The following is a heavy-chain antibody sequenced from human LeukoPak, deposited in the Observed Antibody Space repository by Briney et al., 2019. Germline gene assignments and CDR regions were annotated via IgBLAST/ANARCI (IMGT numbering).Heavy chain of an antibody. CDR3: DRGVIANDAFDI. D-gene: IGHD2-21*01. V-gene: IGHV4-39*01. CDR2: IYYSGST. Sequence: SETLSLTCTVSGGSISSSSYYWGWIRQPPGKGLEWIGSIYYSGSTYYNPSLKSRVTISVDTSKNQFALKLSSVTAADTAVYYCDRGVIANDAFDIWGQGTMVTVSS. CDR1: GGSISSSSYY. J-gene: IGHJ3*02.